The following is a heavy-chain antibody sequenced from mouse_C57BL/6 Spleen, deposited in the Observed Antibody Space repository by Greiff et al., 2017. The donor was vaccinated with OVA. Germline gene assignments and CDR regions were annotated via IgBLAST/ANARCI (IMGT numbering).Heavy chain of an antibody. D-gene: IGHD2-3*01. V-gene: IGHV2-2*01. CDR3: ATLDGPYAMDY. Sequence: QVQLQQSGPGLVQPSQSLSITCTVSGFSLTSYGVHWVRQSPGKGLEWLGVIWSGGSTDYNAAFISRLSISKDNSKSQVFFKMNSLQADDTAIYYCATLDGPYAMDYWGQGTSVTVSS. CDR1: GFSLTSYG. J-gene: IGHJ4*01. CDR2: IWSGGST.